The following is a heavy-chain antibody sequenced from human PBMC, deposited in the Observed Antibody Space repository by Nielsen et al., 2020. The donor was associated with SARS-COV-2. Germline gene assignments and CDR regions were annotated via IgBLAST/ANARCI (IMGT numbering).Heavy chain of an antibody. J-gene: IGHJ4*02. CDR1: GYIFTSYY. CDR2: INPSGGST. CDR3: ARGLPAAIIRHLVPLDY. D-gene: IGHD2-2*02. Sequence: ASVKVSCKASGYIFTSYYMHWVRQAPGQGLEWMGIINPSGGSTSYAQKFQGRVTMTRDTSTSTVYMELSSLRSEDTAVYYCARGLPAAIIRHLVPLDYWGQGTLVTVSS. V-gene: IGHV1-46*01.